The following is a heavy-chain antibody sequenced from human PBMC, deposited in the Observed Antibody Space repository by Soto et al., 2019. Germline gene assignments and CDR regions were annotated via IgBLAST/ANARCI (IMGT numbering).Heavy chain of an antibody. D-gene: IGHD3-3*01. CDR3: AKDQRVTIFGVVIKGGAFDI. V-gene: IGHV3-23*01. CDR2: ISGSGGST. Sequence: EVQLLESGGGLVQPGGSLRLSCAASGFTFSSYAMSWVRQAPGKGLEWVSAISGSGGSTYYADSVKGRFTISRDNSKNTRYLEMNSLRAEDTAVYYCAKDQRVTIFGVVIKGGAFDIWGQGTMVTVSS. J-gene: IGHJ3*02. CDR1: GFTFSSYA.